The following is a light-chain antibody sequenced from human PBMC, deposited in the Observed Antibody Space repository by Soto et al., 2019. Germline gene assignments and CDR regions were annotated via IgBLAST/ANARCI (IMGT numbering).Light chain of an antibody. V-gene: IGKV1-33*01. CDR3: QQYDNLPIT. CDR1: QDISNY. J-gene: IGKJ3*01. CDR2: DAS. Sequence: DIQMTQSPSSLSASVGDRVTITCQASQDISNYLNWYQQKPGKAPKLLIYDASNLETGVPSRFSGSGSGTVYTFTISSLQPEDIATYYCQQYDNLPITFGPGTKVDIK.